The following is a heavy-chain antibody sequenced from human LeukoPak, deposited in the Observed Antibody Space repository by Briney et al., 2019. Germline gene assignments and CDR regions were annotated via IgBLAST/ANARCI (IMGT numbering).Heavy chain of an antibody. V-gene: IGHV3-66*01. Sequence: RGSLRLSCAASGFTVSNNYMSWVRQAPGKGLEWVSVIYSAGGTYYADSVKGRFSISRDNSKNTLYLQMNSLRAEDTAVYYCARDSSGPAYWGQGTLVTVSS. CDR1: GFTVSNNY. D-gene: IGHD3-22*01. CDR3: ARDSSGPAY. J-gene: IGHJ4*02. CDR2: IYSAGGT.